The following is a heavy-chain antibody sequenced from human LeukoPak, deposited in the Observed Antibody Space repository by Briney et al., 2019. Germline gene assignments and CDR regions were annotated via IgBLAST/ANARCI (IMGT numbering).Heavy chain of an antibody. CDR2: IYYSGST. CDR3: ARELAHGGGSSDYFDY. J-gene: IGHJ4*02. Sequence: SETLSLTCTVSGGSISSGDYYWSWIRQPPGKGLEWIGYIYYSGSTYYNPSHKSRVTISVDTSKNQFSLKLSSVTAADTAVYYCARELAHGGGSSDYFDYWGQGTLVTVSS. D-gene: IGHD2-15*01. CDR1: GGSISSGDYY. V-gene: IGHV4-30-4*01.